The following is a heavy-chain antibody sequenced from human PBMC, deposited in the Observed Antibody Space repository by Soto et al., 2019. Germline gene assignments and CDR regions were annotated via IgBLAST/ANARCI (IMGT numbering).Heavy chain of an antibody. CDR2: ISAYNGNT. CDR3: ARGLGYCSGGSCSTSLSL. J-gene: IGHJ4*02. D-gene: IGHD2-15*01. CDR1: GYTFTSDG. Sequence: DSVKVSCKASGYTFTSDGISWVRQAPGQRLEWMGWISAYNGNTNYAQKLQGRVTMTTDTSTSTAYMELRSLRSDDTAVYYCARGLGYCSGGSCSTSLSLWGQGTLVTVSS. V-gene: IGHV1-18*01.